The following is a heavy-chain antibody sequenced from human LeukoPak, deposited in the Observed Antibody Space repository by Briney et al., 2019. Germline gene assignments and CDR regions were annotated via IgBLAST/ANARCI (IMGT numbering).Heavy chain of an antibody. CDR3: VRGGGYSKSPLDY. D-gene: IGHD6-13*01. Sequence: GGTLRLPCSASGFTFSSYAMHWVRQAPGKGLESVSAISSSGSSTYYADSVKGRFTISRDKSQHTVYVQMGGLRAADTAVYYCVRGGGYSKSPLDYWGEGNGVSVSS. CDR2: ISSSGSST. CDR1: GFTFSSYA. J-gene: IGHJ4*02. V-gene: IGHV3-64*05.